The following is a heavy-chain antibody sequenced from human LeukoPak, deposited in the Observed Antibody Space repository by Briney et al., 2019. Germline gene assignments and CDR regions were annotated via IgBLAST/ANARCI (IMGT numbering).Heavy chain of an antibody. CDR2: IGTDDTK. CDR1: GLNFRTYA. D-gene: IGHD3-16*01. J-gene: IGHJ4*02. V-gene: IGHV3-23*01. Sequence: PGGSLRLSCTASGLNFRTYAMSWVRQAPGKGLEWVSSIGTDDTKFYGDSVKGRFTISRDNSKNTLYLQMNSLRAEDTAVYYCAKDLWGIRESSRWGQGTLVTVSS. CDR3: AKDLWGIRESSR.